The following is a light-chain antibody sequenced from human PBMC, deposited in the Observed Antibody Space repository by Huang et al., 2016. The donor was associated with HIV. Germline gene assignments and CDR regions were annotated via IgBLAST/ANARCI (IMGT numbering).Light chain of an antibody. CDR2: GAS. CDR3: QQFNNWPPRFT. J-gene: IGKJ3*01. Sequence: EIVMTQSPATLSVSPGERATLSCRASQNIGDNLTWYQHKPGQAPRLLIYGASTRATGIPPRFSGSGSGKEFTRTISGLESEDFAVYYCQQFNNWPPRFTFGPGTTVDVK. V-gene: IGKV3-15*01. CDR1: QNIGDN.